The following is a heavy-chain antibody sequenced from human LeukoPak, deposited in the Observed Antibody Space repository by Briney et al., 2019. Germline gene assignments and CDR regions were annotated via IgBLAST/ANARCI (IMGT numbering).Heavy chain of an antibody. D-gene: IGHD2-8*02. CDR1: GFTFSSYG. V-gene: IGHV3-30*18. CDR2: ISYDGSNK. J-gene: IGHJ4*02. Sequence: PGGSLRLSGAASGFTFSSYGMHWVRQAPGKGLEWVAVISYDGSNKYYADSVKGRFTISRDNSKNTLYLQMNSLRAEDTAVYYCAKDSVTGYFDYWGQGTLVTVSS. CDR3: AKDSVTGYFDY.